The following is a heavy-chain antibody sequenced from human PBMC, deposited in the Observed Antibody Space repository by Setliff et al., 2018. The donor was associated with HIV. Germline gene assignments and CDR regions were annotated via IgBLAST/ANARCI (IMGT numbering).Heavy chain of an antibody. CDR2: IFSSGST. V-gene: IGHV4-59*11. CDR3: ARGWEWGAPLDY. CDR1: GYSISSHY. J-gene: IGHJ4*02. D-gene: IGHD1-26*01. Sequence: SETLSLTCTVSGYSISSHYWSWIRQPPGRELEWIGYIFSSGSTTYNPSLKSRVTISIDTSKNQFSLKVSSVTAADTAVYYCARGWEWGAPLDYWGQGTLVTVSS.